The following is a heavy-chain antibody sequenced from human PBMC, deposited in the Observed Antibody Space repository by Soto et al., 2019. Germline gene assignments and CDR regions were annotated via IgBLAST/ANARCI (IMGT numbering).Heavy chain of an antibody. V-gene: IGHV4-59*01. J-gene: IGHJ6*02. D-gene: IGHD5-12*01. CDR2: IYYSGST. Sequence: SETLSLTCTVSGGSIRSYYWSWIRQSPGKGLEWIGYIYYSGSTTYNPSLKSRVTISVDTSRNQFSLKLSSVTAADTAVYYCARWLQFGYYYGMDVWGQGTTVTVSS. CDR1: GGSIRSYY. CDR3: ARWLQFGYYYGMDV.